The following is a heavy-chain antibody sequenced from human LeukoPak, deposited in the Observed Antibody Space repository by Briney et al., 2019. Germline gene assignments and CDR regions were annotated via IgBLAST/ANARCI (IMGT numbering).Heavy chain of an antibody. D-gene: IGHD6-19*01. J-gene: IGHJ4*02. V-gene: IGHV1-69*01. Sequence: SVKVSCRASGGTFSSYAISWVRQAPGQGLEWMGGIIPIFGTANYAQKFQGRVTITADESTSTAYMELSSLRSEDTAVYYCARGAAVAGYFDYWGQGTLVTVSS. CDR1: GGTFSSYA. CDR2: IIPIFGTA. CDR3: ARGAAVAGYFDY.